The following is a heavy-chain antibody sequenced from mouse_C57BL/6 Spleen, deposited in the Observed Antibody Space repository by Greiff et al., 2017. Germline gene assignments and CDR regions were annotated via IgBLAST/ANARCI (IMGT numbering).Heavy chain of an antibody. V-gene: IGHV10-1*01. CDR2: IRSKSNNDAT. J-gene: IGHJ4*01. CDR1: GFSFNTYA. CDR3: GILIYDGYLDY. Sequence: EVQRVESGGGLVQPKGSLKLSCAASGFSFNTYAMNWVRQAPGKGLEWVARIRSKSNNDATYYADSVKDRFTIYRDDSESMLYLQMNNLKTEDTSIYYCGILIYDGYLDYWGQGTSVTVSS. D-gene: IGHD2-3*01.